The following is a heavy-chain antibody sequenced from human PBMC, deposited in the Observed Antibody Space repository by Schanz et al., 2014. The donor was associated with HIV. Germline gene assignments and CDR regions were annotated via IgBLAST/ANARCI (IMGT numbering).Heavy chain of an antibody. V-gene: IGHV3-23*04. J-gene: IGHJ6*02. D-gene: IGHD3-3*01. CDR1: GFAFSNYA. CDR2: ITESGGRT. Sequence: EVQLVESGGGLVQPGGSLRLSCAASGFAFSNYAMSWVRQAPGKGLEWVSSITESGGRTYYADSVNGRFTISRDNSKNTLYLQMTTLRTEDTAVYYCARDKSGITSFGVVNGYYYSMDLWGLGTTVTVSS. CDR3: ARDKSGITSFGVVNGYYYSMDL.